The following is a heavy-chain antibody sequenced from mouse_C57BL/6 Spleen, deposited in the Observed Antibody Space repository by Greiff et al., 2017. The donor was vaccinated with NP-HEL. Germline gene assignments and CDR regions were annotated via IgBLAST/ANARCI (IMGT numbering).Heavy chain of an antibody. CDR1: GFTFSDYG. CDR2: ISSGSSTI. D-gene: IGHD2-3*01. J-gene: IGHJ3*01. CDR3: ASALYDGYPLAY. Sequence: DVKLVESGGGLVKPGGSLKLSCAASGFTFSDYGMHWVRQAPEKGLEWVAYISSGSSTIYYADTVKGRFTISRDNAKNTLFLQMTSLRSEDTAMYYCASALYDGYPLAYWGQGTLVTVSA. V-gene: IGHV5-17*01.